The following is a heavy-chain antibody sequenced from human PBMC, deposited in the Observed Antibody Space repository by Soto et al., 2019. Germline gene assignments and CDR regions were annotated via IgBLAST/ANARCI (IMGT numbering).Heavy chain of an antibody. J-gene: IGHJ2*01. V-gene: IGHV3-15*01. CDR3: TAISNYGASNYWYFDP. Sequence: PRGPLRLSGAGSVVTFRGACMSWVRQTPGKGLEWLGRIKSKDDGGATDYAAPVKGRFTISRDDSNNTVYLQMNSLKIEDTAVYFCTAISNYGASNYWYFDPWGLGTLVTVSS. CDR2: IKSKDDGGAT. CDR1: VVTFRGAC. D-gene: IGHD4-17*01.